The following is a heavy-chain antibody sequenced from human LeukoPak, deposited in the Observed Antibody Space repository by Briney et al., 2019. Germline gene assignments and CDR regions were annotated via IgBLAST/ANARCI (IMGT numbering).Heavy chain of an antibody. CDR2: ISGSGGST. D-gene: IGHD3-3*01. Sequence: GGSLRLSCAASGFTFSSYAMSWVRQAPGKGLEWVSAISGSGGSTYYADSVKGRFTISRDSSKNTLYLQMNSLRAEDTAVYYCAKKGYDFWSGYYNDYYYGMDVWGQGTTVTVSS. V-gene: IGHV3-23*01. CDR3: AKKGYDFWSGYYNDYYYGMDV. CDR1: GFTFSSYA. J-gene: IGHJ6*02.